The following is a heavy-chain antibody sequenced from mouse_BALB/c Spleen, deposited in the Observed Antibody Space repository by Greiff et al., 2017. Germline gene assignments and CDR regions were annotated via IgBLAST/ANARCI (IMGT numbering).Heavy chain of an antibody. CDR3: ARVEYYYGSSLFAY. CDR2: ISSGGSYT. CDR1: GFTFSSYA. D-gene: IGHD1-1*01. V-gene: IGHV5-9-4*01. Sequence: EVQVVESGGGLVKPGGSLKPSCAASGFTFSSYAMSWVRQSPEKRLEWVAEISSGGSYTYYPDTVTGRFTISRDNAKNTLYLEMSSLRSEDTAMYYCARVEYYYGSSLFAYWGQGTLVTVSA. J-gene: IGHJ3*01.